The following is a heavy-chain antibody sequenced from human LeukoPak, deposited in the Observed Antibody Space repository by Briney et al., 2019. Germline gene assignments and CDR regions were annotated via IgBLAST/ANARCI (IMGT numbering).Heavy chain of an antibody. CDR2: IYYSGST. J-gene: IGHJ4*02. CDR1: GGSISSYY. D-gene: IGHD3-10*01. V-gene: IGHV4-59*08. Sequence: KSSETLSLTCTVSGGSISSYYWSWIRQPPGKGLEWIGYIYYSGSTNYNPSLKSRVTISVDTSKNQFSLKLSSVTAADTAVYYCASSPYMVRGVIITNDYWGQGTLVTVSS. CDR3: ASSPYMVRGVIITNDY.